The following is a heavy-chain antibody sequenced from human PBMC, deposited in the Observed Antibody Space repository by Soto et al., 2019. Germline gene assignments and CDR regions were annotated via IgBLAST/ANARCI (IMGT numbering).Heavy chain of an antibody. J-gene: IGHJ5*02. D-gene: IGHD3-3*01. CDR2: IYHSGST. CDR1: GGSISSSIYY. V-gene: IGHV4-39*01. Sequence: LSLTCTVSGGSISSSIYYWGCIRQPPGKGLEWIASIYHSGSTYYNPSLKSRVTISVDTSKNQFSLKLSSVTAADTAVYYCARLRNDDFWSGYINWFDPWGQGALITVYS. CDR3: ARLRNDDFWSGYINWFDP.